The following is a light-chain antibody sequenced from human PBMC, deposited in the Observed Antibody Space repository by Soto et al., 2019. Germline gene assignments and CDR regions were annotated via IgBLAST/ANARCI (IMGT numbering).Light chain of an antibody. J-gene: IGLJ1*01. CDR2: DVS. Sequence: QSALTQPPSASGSPGQSVTISCTGTSSDVGEYNSVSWYQQHPGKAPKLMIYDVSKRPSGVPDRFSGSKSGNTASLTVSGLQAEDEADYYCSSYAGSKDVFGSGTKVTVL. CDR1: SSDVGEYNS. V-gene: IGLV2-8*01. CDR3: SSYAGSKDV.